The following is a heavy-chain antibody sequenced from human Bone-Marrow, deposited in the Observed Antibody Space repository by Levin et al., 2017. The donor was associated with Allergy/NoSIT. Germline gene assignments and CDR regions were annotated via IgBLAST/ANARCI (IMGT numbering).Heavy chain of an antibody. D-gene: IGHD1-26*01. V-gene: IGHV4-38-2*02. CDR1: GYSISSGCY. CDR3: AREFRSGAPFDS. CDR2: ISHSGST. J-gene: IGHJ4*02. Sequence: SQTLSLTCAVSGYSISSGCYWGWIRQPPEKGLEWIASISHSGSTFYSPSLKSRVTISLDTSKNQFSLELSSVTAADTAVFYCAREFRSGAPFDSWGQGTLVTVSS.